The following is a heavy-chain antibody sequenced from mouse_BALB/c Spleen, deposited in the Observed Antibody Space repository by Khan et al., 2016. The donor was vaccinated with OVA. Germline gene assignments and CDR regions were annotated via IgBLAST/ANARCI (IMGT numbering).Heavy chain of an antibody. CDR1: GCSLSNYG. V-gene: IGHV2-5-1*01. J-gene: IGHJ1*01. D-gene: IGHD2-12*01. CDR3: ARNDYSRYFDV. Sequence: QVQLKQSGPSLVQPSQSLSITCTVSGCSLSNYGVHWVRQSPGKGLEWLGVIWRGGTTDYNTAFMSRLTITKDNSKSQVFFKMNSLQADDTAIYYCARNDYSRYFDVWGAGTTVTVSS. CDR2: IWRGGTT.